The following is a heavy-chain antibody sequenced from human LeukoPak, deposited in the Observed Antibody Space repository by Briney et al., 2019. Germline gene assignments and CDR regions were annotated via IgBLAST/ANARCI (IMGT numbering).Heavy chain of an antibody. CDR1: GGPFSGYY. V-gene: IGHV3-23*01. Sequence: PSETLSLTCAVYGGPFSGYYWSWVRQAPGKGLEWVSAISGSGGSTYYADSVKGRFTISRDNSKNTLYLQMNSLRAEDTAVYYCANPRVDCSGGSCYSSFGYWGQGTLVTVSS. CDR3: ANPRVDCSGGSCYSSFGY. D-gene: IGHD2-15*01. CDR2: ISGSGGST. J-gene: IGHJ4*02.